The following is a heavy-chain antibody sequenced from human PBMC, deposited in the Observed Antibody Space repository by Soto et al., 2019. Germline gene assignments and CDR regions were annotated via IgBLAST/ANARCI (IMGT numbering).Heavy chain of an antibody. D-gene: IGHD2-21*02. CDR3: ASEYCGGDCYSAARYGMDV. J-gene: IGHJ6*02. CDR1: GGSISSSNW. Sequence: TLSLTCAVSGGSISSSNWWSWVRQPPGKGLEWIGEIYHSGSTNYNPSLKSRVTISVDKSKNQFSLKLSSVTAADTAVYYCASEYCGGDCYSAARYGMDVWGQGTTVTVSS. V-gene: IGHV4-4*02. CDR2: IYHSGST.